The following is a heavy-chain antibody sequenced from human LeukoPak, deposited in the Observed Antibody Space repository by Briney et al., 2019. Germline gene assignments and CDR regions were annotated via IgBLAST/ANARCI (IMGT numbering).Heavy chain of an antibody. Sequence: SETLSLTCTLSGGSISSSSYYWGWIRQPPGKGLEWIGSIYYRESTYYNPSLKSRLPITVHTSKTKFSLKLRLSTAADKAVYYCARHGGCSSTSCYTRCDPWGQETLVTVSS. CDR1: GGSISSSSYY. J-gene: IGHJ5*02. CDR3: ARHGGCSSTSCYTRCDP. V-gene: IGHV4-39*01. D-gene: IGHD2-2*02. CDR2: IYYREST.